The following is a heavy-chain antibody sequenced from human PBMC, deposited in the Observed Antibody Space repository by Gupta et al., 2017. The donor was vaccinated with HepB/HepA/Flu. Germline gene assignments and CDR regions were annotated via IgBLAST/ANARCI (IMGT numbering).Heavy chain of an antibody. Sequence: EVQLGESGGGLVKPAGSLRRCCAASGVSFRRCSLSWALQPPGKGLEWVSSISSSSSYIYYADSVKGRFTISRDNAKNSLYLQMNSLRAEDTAVYYCARSVGGGYCSGGSCYFDYWGQGTLVTVSS. V-gene: IGHV3-21*01. CDR3: ARSVGGGYCSGGSCYFDY. J-gene: IGHJ4*02. D-gene: IGHD2-15*01. CDR2: ISSSSSYI. CDR1: GVSFRRCS.